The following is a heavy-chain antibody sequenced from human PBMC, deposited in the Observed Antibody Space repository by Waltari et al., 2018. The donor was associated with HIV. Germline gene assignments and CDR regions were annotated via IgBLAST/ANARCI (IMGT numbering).Heavy chain of an antibody. CDR2: IIPIFGTA. J-gene: IGHJ4*02. CDR1: GGSISTYA. V-gene: IGHV1-69*01. CDR3: ARDLNSVELGTGTPGY. Sequence: VKVSCKASGGSISTYAISWVRQAPGQGREWMEGIIPIFGTANFAQKFQGRVTFTAAVSTSTAYMELSSLTSKDTAVYYCARDLNSVELGTGTPGYWGQGTLVTVSS. D-gene: IGHD1-1*01.